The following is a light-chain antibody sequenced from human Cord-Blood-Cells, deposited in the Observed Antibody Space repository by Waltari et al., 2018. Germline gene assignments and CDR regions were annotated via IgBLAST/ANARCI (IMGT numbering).Light chain of an antibody. J-gene: IGLJ2*01. CDR2: EVS. CDR3: SSYAGSNNLV. Sequence: QSALTQPPSASGSPGQSVTISCTGTSSDAGGYNYVSWYQQPPGKAPNLMIYEVSKRPSGVPDRFSGSKSGNTASLTVSGLQAEDEADYYCSSYAGSNNLVFGGGTKLTVL. CDR1: SSDAGGYNY. V-gene: IGLV2-8*01.